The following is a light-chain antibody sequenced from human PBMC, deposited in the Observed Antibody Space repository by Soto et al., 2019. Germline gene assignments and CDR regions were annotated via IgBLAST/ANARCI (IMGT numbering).Light chain of an antibody. V-gene: IGKV1-5*03. Sequence: DIQMTQSPSTLSASVGDRVTITCRASQSISSRLAWYQQKRGKAPKLLIYKASSLESGVPSRFSGSGSGTEFTLTISSLQPDDFATYYCHQYNRYPFTFGSGTKVDIK. CDR2: KAS. CDR3: HQYNRYPFT. J-gene: IGKJ3*01. CDR1: QSISSR.